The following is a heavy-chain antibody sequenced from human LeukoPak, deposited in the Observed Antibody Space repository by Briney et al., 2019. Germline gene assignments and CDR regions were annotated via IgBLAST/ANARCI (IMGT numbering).Heavy chain of an antibody. Sequence: GGSLRLSCAASGFTVSSNYMSWVRQAPGKGLEWVSVIYSGGSTYYADSVKGRFTISRDNSKNTLYLQMNSLRAEDTAVYYCARDGAPMVRGPSRGVDYWGQGTLVTVSS. V-gene: IGHV3-53*01. D-gene: IGHD3-10*01. CDR3: ARDGAPMVRGPSRGVDY. CDR1: GFTVSSNY. J-gene: IGHJ4*02. CDR2: IYSGGST.